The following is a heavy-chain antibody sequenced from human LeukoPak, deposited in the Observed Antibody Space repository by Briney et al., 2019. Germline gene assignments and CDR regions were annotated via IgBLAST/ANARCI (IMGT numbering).Heavy chain of an antibody. CDR1: GGSISSSNYY. J-gene: IGHJ4*02. V-gene: IGHV4-39*01. D-gene: IGHD6-13*01. Sequence: PSETLSLTCTVSGGSISSSNYYWGWIRQSPGKGLEWIGSIYYSGSTYYNPSLKSRVTISVDTSKNQFSLKLSSVTAADTAVYYCARRTAAAGRDYWGQGTLVTVSS. CDR3: ARRTAAAGRDY. CDR2: IYYSGST.